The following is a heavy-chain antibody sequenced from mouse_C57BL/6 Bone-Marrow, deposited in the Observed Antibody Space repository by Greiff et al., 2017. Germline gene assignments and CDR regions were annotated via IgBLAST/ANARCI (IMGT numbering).Heavy chain of an antibody. CDR2: IDPSDSYT. CDR3: ARWVY. V-gene: IGHV1-59*01. J-gene: IGHJ3*01. CDR1: GYTFTSYW. Sequence: QVQLQQPGAELVRPGTSVKLSCKASGYTFTSYWMHWVKQRPGQGLEWIGGIDPSDSYTNYTQKFKGKATLTVDTSSSTAYMQLSSLTSEDSAVYYCARWVYWGQGTLVTVSA.